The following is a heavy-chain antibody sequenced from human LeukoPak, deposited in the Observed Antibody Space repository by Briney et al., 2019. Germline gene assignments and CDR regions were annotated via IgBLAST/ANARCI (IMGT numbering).Heavy chain of an antibody. CDR3: VRGPHTNSWRHNWFDP. J-gene: IGHJ5*02. V-gene: IGHV3-48*03. Sequence: PGGSLRLSCSASGFTFSSYEMNWVRQDPGQGLEWVSYISGRGSAIYYADSVRGRFTISRDNAKNSLYLQMNSLRPEGTAVYYCVRGPHTNSWRHNWFDPWGQGTLVTVSS. D-gene: IGHD6-13*01. CDR2: ISGRGSAI. CDR1: GFTFSSYE.